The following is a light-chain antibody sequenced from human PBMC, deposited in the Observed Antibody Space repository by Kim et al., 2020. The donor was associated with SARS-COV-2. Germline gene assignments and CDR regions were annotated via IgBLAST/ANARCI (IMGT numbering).Light chain of an antibody. Sequence: VSPGERATLSCRASQSVSSNLAWYQQKPGQAPRLLIYGASTRATGIPARFSGSGSGTDFTLNISSLQSEDFAVYYCQQYNTWPRTFGQGTKVEIK. J-gene: IGKJ1*01. CDR1: QSVSSN. V-gene: IGKV3-15*01. CDR3: QQYNTWPRT. CDR2: GAS.